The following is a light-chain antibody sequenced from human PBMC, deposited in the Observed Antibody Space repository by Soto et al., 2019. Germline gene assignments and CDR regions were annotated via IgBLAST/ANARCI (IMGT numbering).Light chain of an antibody. CDR2: GAS. Sequence: EIVMTQSPGTLSVSPGERVTLSCRASLSVSSNLAWYQQRPGQAPRLLIYGASTRATGIPARFSGSGSGTEFTLTISSLQSEDFAVYYCQQYNNWITFGQGTRLEIK. V-gene: IGKV3-15*01. CDR1: LSVSSN. CDR3: QQYNNWIT. J-gene: IGKJ5*01.